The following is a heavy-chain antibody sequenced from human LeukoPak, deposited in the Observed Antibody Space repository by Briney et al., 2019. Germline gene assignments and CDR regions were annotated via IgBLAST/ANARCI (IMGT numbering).Heavy chain of an antibody. CDR1: GFTFSNYN. D-gene: IGHD2-15*01. Sequence: GGSLRLSCAASGFTFSNYNINWVRQAPGKGLEWPSYISSSSSTIYYAHSVKGRFTISRDNAKNSLYLQMNSLRDEDTAVYYCARVVVAANPDAFDIWGQGTMVTVSS. V-gene: IGHV3-48*02. J-gene: IGHJ3*02. CDR3: ARVVVAANPDAFDI. CDR2: ISSSSSTI.